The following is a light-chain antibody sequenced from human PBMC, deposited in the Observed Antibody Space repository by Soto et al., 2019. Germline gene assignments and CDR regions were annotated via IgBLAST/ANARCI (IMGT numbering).Light chain of an antibody. CDR3: SSYSSSSVV. CDR1: GSDVSGYNY. CDR2: DVS. Sequence: QSVLTQPASVSGSPGQSITISCTGTGSDVSGYNYVSWYQQHPGKAPQLMIYDVSKRPSGVSNRFSGYKSGDTASLTISGLQAEDEADYYCSSYSSSSVVFGGGTKLTVL. V-gene: IGLV2-14*01. J-gene: IGLJ2*01.